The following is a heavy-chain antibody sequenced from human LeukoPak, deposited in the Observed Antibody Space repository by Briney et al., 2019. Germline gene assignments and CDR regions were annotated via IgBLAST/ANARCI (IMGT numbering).Heavy chain of an antibody. CDR3: ASIAVAGKYYFDY. CDR2: ISYDGSNK. CDR1: GFTFSSYG. Sequence: GGSLRLSCAASGFTFSSYGMHWVRQAPGNGLEWVAVISYDGSNKYYADSVKGRFTISRDNSKNTLYLQMNSLRAEDTAVYYCASIAVAGKYYFDYWGQGTLVTVSS. D-gene: IGHD6-19*01. J-gene: IGHJ4*02. V-gene: IGHV3-30*03.